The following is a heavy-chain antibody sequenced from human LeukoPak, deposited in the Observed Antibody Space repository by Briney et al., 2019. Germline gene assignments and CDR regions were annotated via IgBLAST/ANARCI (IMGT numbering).Heavy chain of an antibody. CDR2: MNPNSGNT. CDR1: GYTFTSYD. V-gene: IGHV1-8*01. J-gene: IGHJ4*02. CDR3: ARGPRGYCPNGVFYTGDY. D-gene: IGHD2-8*01. Sequence: ASVKVSCKASGYTFTSYDINWVRQATGQGLEWMGWMNPNSGNTGYAQKFQGRVTMTRNTSISTAYMELSSLRSEDTAVYYCARGPRGYCPNGVFYTGDYWGQGTLVTVSS.